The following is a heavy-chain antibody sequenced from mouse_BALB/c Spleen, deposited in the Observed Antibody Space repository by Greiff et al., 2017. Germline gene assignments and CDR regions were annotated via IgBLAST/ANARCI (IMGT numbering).Heavy chain of an antibody. CDR1: GFTFSSYG. CDR2: INSNGGST. Sequence: EVKLMESGGGLVQPGGSLKLSCAASGFTFSSYGMSWVRQTPDKRLELVATINSNGGSTYYPDSVKGRFTISRDNAKNTLYLQMSSLKSEDTAMYYCAREEVYYYGSSYKDYYAMDYWGQGTSVTVSS. CDR3: AREEVYYYGSSYKDYYAMDY. D-gene: IGHD1-1*01. J-gene: IGHJ4*01. V-gene: IGHV5-6-3*01.